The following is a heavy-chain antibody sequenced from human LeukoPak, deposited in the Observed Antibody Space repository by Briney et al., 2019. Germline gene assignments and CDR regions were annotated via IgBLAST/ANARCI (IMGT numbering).Heavy chain of an antibody. V-gene: IGHV4-59*01. CDR1: GGSISSYY. CDR2: IYYSGST. CDR3: AGVVVPAVGYNAFDI. J-gene: IGHJ3*02. Sequence: SEPLSLTCTVSGGSISSYYWSWIRQPPGKGREGIGYIYYSGSTNYNPSLKSRVTIPVDTSKDHFSLKLSSVTAADTAVYYCAGVVVPAVGYNAFDIWGQGTMVTVSS. D-gene: IGHD2-21*02.